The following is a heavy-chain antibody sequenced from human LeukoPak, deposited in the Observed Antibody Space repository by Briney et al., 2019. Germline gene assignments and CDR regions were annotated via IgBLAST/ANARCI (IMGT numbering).Heavy chain of an antibody. CDR1: GGSFSGYY. J-gene: IGHJ5*02. V-gene: IGHV4-34*01. Sequence: KSSETLSLTCAVYGGSFSGYYWSWIRQPPGKGLEWIGEINHSGSTNYHPSLKSRVTISVDTSKNQFSLKLSSVTAADTAVYYCARGRWFDPWGQGTLVTVSS. CDR3: ARGRWFDP. CDR2: INHSGST.